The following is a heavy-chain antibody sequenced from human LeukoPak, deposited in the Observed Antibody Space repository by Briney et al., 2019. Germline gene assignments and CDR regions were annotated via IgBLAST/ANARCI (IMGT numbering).Heavy chain of an antibody. CDR1: GFTFSSYG. D-gene: IGHD4/OR15-4a*01. V-gene: IGHV3-33*01. J-gene: IGHJ6*02. CDR3: ARRTGAYGMDV. CDR2: IWYDGSNK. Sequence: GGSLRLSCAASGFTFSSYGMHWVREAPGKGLEWVAVIWYDGSNKYYADSVKGRFTISRDNSKNTLYLQMNSLRAEDTAAYYCARRTGAYGMDVWGQGTTVTVSS.